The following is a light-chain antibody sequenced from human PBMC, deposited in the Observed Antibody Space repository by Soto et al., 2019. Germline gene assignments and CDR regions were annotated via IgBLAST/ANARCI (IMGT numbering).Light chain of an antibody. Sequence: EIVLTQSPGTLSLSPGERATLSCRASQSVSSSYLAWYQQKPGQAPRLLIYGASSRATGIPDRFSGSGSGTDFTLTISRLEPEDCAVYYCQQYGSSPKTFGGGTKVEI. V-gene: IGKV3-20*01. CDR1: QSVSSSY. J-gene: IGKJ4*01. CDR2: GAS. CDR3: QQYGSSPKT.